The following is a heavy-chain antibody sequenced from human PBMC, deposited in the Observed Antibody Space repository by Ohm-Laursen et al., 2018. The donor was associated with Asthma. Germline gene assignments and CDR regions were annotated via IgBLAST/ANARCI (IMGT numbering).Heavy chain of an antibody. Sequence: FLRLSCSAFGFTFSSYAMHWVRQAPGKGLEWVAVGGSYYDGGLKYYADSVNGRFTVSRDDSKNTLYLQMNSLRPDDTAVYYCARDVMEWYLPAFDFWGQGTLVTVSS. CDR1: GFTFSSYA. CDR2: GGSYYDGGLK. V-gene: IGHV3-30-3*01. CDR3: ARDVMEWYLPAFDF. D-gene: IGHD3-3*01. J-gene: IGHJ4*02.